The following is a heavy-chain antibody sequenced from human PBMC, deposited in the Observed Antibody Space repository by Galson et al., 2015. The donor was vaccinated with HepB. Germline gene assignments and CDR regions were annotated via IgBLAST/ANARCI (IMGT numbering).Heavy chain of an antibody. CDR1: GFTFSSYG. CDR2: IWYDGSNK. CDR3: ARVSSPNYYDSSGLLY. V-gene: IGHV3-33*01. J-gene: IGHJ4*02. D-gene: IGHD3-22*01. Sequence: SLRLSCAASGFTFSSYGMHWVRQAPGKGLEWVAVIWYDGSNKYYADSVKGRFTISRDNSKNTLYLQMNSLRAEDTAVYYCARVSSPNYYDSSGLLYSGQGTLVTVSS.